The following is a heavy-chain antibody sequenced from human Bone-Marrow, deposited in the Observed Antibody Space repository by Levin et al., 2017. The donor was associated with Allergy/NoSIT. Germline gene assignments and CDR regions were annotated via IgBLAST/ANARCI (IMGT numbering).Heavy chain of an antibody. Sequence: GESLKISCAASGFTLSNYYIHWIRQAPGKGLEWVSYISSSGTTIYYAGSVRGRFTISRDNAKNSLYLQMNNLRAEDTAMYYCAREGGVRVGVVEQTYIDYWGQGTLVTVSS. CDR2: ISSSGTTI. D-gene: IGHD3-3*01. J-gene: IGHJ4*02. CDR3: AREGGVRVGVVEQTYIDY. V-gene: IGHV3-11*01. CDR1: GFTLSNYY.